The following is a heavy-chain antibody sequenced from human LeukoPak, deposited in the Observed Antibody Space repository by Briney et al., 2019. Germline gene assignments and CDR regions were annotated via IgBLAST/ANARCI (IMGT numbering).Heavy chain of an antibody. J-gene: IGHJ4*02. V-gene: IGHV3-9*01. CDR2: ISWNSGSI. CDR3: AKEGDNWNDVPLDY. Sequence: GGSLRLSCAASGFTFDDYAMHWVRQAPGKGLEWVSGISWNSGSIGYADSVKGRFTISRDNAKNSLYLQMNSLRAEDTALYYCAKEGDNWNDVPLDYWGQGTLVTVSS. D-gene: IGHD1-20*01. CDR1: GFTFDDYA.